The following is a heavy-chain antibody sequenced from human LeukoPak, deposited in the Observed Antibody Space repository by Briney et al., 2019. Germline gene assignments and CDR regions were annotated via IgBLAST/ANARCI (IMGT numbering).Heavy chain of an antibody. CDR1: GGSFSGYY. V-gene: IGHV4-34*01. CDR2: IKHSGST. Sequence: SETLSLTCAVYGGSFSGYYWSWIRQPPGKGLEWIGEIKHSGSTNYNPSLKSRVTISVDTSKNQFSLKLSSVTAADTAVYYCARRSAWYYYGSGSWFDPWGQGTLVTVSS. J-gene: IGHJ5*02. CDR3: ARRSAWYYYGSGSWFDP. D-gene: IGHD3-10*01.